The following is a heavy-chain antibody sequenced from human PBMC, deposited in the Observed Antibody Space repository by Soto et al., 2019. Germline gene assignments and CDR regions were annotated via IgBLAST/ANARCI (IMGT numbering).Heavy chain of an antibody. CDR3: ARRWLQDYGMDV. J-gene: IGHJ6*02. Sequence: PGGSLRLSCGASGFTFSDNAMTWVRQAPGKGLERVSSISDDGDSTYYADSVKGQVTISADKSISTAYLQWSSLKASDTAMYYCARRWLQDYGMDVWGQGTTVTVSS. V-gene: IGHV3-23*01. CDR2: ISDDGDST. CDR1: GFTFSDNA. D-gene: IGHD3-22*01.